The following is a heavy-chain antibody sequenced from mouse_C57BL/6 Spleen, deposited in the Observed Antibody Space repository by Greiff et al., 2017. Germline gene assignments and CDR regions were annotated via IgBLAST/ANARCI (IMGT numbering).Heavy chain of an antibody. V-gene: IGHV1-26*01. CDR1: GYTFTDYY. Sequence: EVQLQQSGPELVKPGASVKISCKASGYTFTDYYMNWVKQSHGKSLEWIGDINPNNGGTSYNQKFKGKATLTVEKSSRTAYMELRSLTSEDSAVYYCARFHGPYAMDYWGQGTSVTVSS. J-gene: IGHJ4*01. CDR2: INPNNGGT. CDR3: ARFHGPYAMDY.